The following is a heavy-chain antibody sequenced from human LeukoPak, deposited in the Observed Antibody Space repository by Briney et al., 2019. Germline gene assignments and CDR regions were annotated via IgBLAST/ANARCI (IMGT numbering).Heavy chain of an antibody. Sequence: PSETLSFTCTVSRGSISSYYWSWIRQPPGKGLEWIGYIYYSGSTKYNPSLKSRVTISVDTSKSEVSLKLTSVTAADTAVYYCARAEPDPRRRRDGYSPYYYYGMDVWGQGTTVTVSS. CDR3: ARAEPDPRRRRDGYSPYYYYGMDV. CDR1: RGSISSYY. CDR2: IYYSGST. D-gene: IGHD5-24*01. J-gene: IGHJ6*02. V-gene: IGHV4-59*01.